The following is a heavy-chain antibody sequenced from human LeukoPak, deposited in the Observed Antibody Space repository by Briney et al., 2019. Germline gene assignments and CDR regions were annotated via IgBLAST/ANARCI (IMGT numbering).Heavy chain of an antibody. J-gene: IGHJ6*03. Sequence: PGGSLRLSCAASGFTLDDYGMSWVRQVPGKGLVWICGINWNGDGTGYADSVKGRFTISRDNAKNSLYLQMDSLRAEDTALYYCARLGGPDYYFYYYMDVRGKGTTVTVSS. V-gene: IGHV3-20*04. CDR2: INWNGDGT. D-gene: IGHD1-26*01. CDR3: ARLGGPDYYFYYYMDV. CDR1: GFTLDDYG.